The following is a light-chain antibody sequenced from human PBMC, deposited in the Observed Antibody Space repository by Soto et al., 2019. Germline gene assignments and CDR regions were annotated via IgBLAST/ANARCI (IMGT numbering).Light chain of an antibody. V-gene: IGKV1-39*01. CDR3: PQNYRDPPWT. Sequence: DLQMTQSPSSLSASVGDRITITCRASQSITRYLNWYQQKPGFAPKLLIYAASNLQSGVPSRFSGSGSGTDFTLTISNLQPEDFATYYCPQNYRDPPWTFGQGTKVEIK. J-gene: IGKJ1*01. CDR2: AAS. CDR1: QSITRY.